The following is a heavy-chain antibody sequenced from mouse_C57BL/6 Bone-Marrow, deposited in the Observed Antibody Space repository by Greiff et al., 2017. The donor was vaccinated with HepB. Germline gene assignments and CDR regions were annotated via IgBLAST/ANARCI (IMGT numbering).Heavy chain of an antibody. V-gene: IGHV1-54*01. J-gene: IGHJ3*01. Sequence: VQLQQSGAELVRPGTSVKVSCKASGNAFTNYLIEWVKQRPGQGLEWIGVINPGSGGTNYNEKFKGKATLTADKSSSTAYMQLSSLTSEDSAVYFCARWGFAYWGQGTLVTVSA. CDR2: INPGSGGT. CDR1: GNAFTNYL. CDR3: ARWGFAY.